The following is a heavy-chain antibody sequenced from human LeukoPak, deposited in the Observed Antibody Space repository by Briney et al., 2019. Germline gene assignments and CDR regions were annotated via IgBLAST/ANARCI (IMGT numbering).Heavy chain of an antibody. CDR2: IWYDGSIK. V-gene: IGHV3-33*01. CDR1: GFTFSSYG. Sequence: GRSLRLSCAASGFTFSSYGMHWVRQAPGKGLEWVAVIWYDGSIKFYVDSVKGRFTISRDNSKNTLYLQMNSLRAEDTAVYYCARDPMTAAGSKDGMEVWGQGTTVTVSS. J-gene: IGHJ6*02. CDR3: ARDPMTAAGSKDGMEV. D-gene: IGHD6-13*01.